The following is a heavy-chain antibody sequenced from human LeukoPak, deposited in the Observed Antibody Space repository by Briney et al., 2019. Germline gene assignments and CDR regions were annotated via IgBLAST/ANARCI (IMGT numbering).Heavy chain of an antibody. J-gene: IGHJ4*02. CDR1: GFTFTSYA. Sequence: GGSLRLSCAASGFTFTSYAMTWVRQAPGKGLEWVSSISGGGGSTYYADSVKGRFTIFRDNSKNTVYLQMNSLRAEDTAVYYCVSFYETYWGRGTLVTVSS. D-gene: IGHD2/OR15-2a*01. V-gene: IGHV3-23*01. CDR2: ISGGGGST. CDR3: VSFYETY.